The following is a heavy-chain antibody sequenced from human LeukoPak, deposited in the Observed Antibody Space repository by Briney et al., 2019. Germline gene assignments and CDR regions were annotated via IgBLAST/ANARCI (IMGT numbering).Heavy chain of an antibody. CDR2: IIPILGIA. CDR1: GGTFSSYA. J-gene: IGHJ6*02. D-gene: IGHD6-13*01. V-gene: IGHV1-69*04. Sequence: GASVKVSCKASGGTFSSYAISWVRQAPGQGLEWMGRIIPILGIANYAQKFQGRVTITADKSTSTAYMELSSLRSEDTAVYYCASGYTTYYYGMDVWGQGTTVTVSS. CDR3: ASGYTTYYYGMDV.